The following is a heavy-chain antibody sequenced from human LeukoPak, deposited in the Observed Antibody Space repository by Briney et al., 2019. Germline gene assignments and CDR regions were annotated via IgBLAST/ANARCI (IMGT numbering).Heavy chain of an antibody. CDR1: GGSFSGYY. V-gene: IGHV4-34*01. D-gene: IGHD6-25*01. CDR2: INHSGST. Sequence: PETLSLTCAVYGGSFSGYYWSWIRQPPGKGLEWIGEINHSGSTDYNPSLKSRVTISVDTSKNQFSLKLSSVTAADTAVYYCARGGGNRGYYYDYWGQGPLVAVSS. CDR3: ARGGGNRGYYYDY. J-gene: IGHJ4*02.